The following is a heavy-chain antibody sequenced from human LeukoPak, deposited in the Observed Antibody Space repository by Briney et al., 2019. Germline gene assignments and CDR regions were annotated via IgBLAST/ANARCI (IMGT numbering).Heavy chain of an antibody. V-gene: IGHV3-74*01. D-gene: IGHD6-6*01. CDR3: TASKNY. CDR1: GFTFSHFW. CDR2: INTDGSTT. Sequence: GGSLRLSCAASGFTFSHFWMHWVRQAPGKGLVWVSRINTDGSTTTYADSVKGRLTISRDNAKNTLYLQMNSLRADDTAVYYCTASKNYWGQGTLVTVSS. J-gene: IGHJ4*02.